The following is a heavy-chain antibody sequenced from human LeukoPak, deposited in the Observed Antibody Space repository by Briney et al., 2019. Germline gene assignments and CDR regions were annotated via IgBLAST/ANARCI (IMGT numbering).Heavy chain of an antibody. D-gene: IGHD4-23*01. J-gene: IGHJ4*02. Sequence: GGSLRLSCAASGVTVSSNYMSWVRQAPGKGLEWVSVLYRDGSTYYADSVKGRFTISRDNSKNPLYLQMTSLRAEDTAVYFCARRPDYGGTPTFDYWGQGTLVTVSS. CDR1: GVTVSSNY. CDR2: LYRDGST. CDR3: ARRPDYGGTPTFDY. V-gene: IGHV3-66*01.